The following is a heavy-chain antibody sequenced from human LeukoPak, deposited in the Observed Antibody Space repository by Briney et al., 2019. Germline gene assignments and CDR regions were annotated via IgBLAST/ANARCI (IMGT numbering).Heavy chain of an antibody. CDR2: SSGSGGIT. D-gene: IGHD5-12*01. J-gene: IGHJ3*01. Sequence: GGSLRLSCAASGFTFSSYAMSWVRQAPGKGLEWVSASSGSGGITYYADSVKGRFTISRDNSKNTLYLQMNSLRAEDTAVYYCAKALQTIVATTVSHWGQGTMVTVSS. CDR3: AKALQTIVATTVSH. V-gene: IGHV3-23*01. CDR1: GFTFSSYA.